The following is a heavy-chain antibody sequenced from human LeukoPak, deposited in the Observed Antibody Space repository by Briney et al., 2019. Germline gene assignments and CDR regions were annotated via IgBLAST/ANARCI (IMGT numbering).Heavy chain of an antibody. V-gene: IGHV4-34*01. J-gene: IGHJ4*02. CDR1: GGSYSGYY. CDR2: INHSGST. D-gene: IGHD3-22*01. CDR3: KHSSGSFDY. Sequence: SSETLSLTCAVYGGSYSGYYWSWIRQPPGKGLEWIGKINHSGSTNYNPSLESRVTISVDTSKNQFSLKLSSVTAADTAVYYCKHSSGSFDYWGQGTLVTVSS.